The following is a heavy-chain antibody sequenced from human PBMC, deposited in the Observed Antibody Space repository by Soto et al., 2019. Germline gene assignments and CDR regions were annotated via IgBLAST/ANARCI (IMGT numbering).Heavy chain of an antibody. CDR1: GGSISSSSYY. V-gene: IGHV4-39*01. D-gene: IGHD4-17*01. Sequence: SETLSLTCTVSGGSISSSSYYWGWIRQPPGKGLEWIGSIYYSGSTYYNPSLKSRVTISVDTSKNQFSLKLSSVTAADTAVYYCARLMYGDYDFDYWGQGTLVTVSS. CDR3: ARLMYGDYDFDY. J-gene: IGHJ4*02. CDR2: IYYSGST.